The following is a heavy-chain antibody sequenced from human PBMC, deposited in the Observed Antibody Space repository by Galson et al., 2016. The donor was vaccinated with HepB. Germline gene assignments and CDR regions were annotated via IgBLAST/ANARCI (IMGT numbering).Heavy chain of an antibody. CDR3: ARDPMSVVGAVEY. CDR2: ISSRSSYI. V-gene: IGHV3-21*01. D-gene: IGHD1-26*01. Sequence: SLRLSCAGSGFTLSTYTMNWVRQAPGKGLEWVSSISSRSSYIYYADSVKGRFTISRDNAKNTLFLQMNSLRAEDTAVYFYARDPMSVVGAVEYWGQGTLVTVSS. J-gene: IGHJ4*02. CDR1: GFTLSTYT.